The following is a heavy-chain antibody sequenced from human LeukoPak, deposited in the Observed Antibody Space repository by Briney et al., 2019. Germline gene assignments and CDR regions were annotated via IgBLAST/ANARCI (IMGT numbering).Heavy chain of an antibody. Sequence: SETLSLTCTVSGDSISSSNCYWGWIRQPPGKGLEWIGSIYFSGGTYYNASLKSRVTISVDTSKNQFSLKLSSVTAADTAVYYCARQTGSGLFSLPGGQGTLVTVSS. CDR2: IYFSGGT. CDR3: ARQTGSGLFSLP. D-gene: IGHD3-10*01. V-gene: IGHV4-39*01. CDR1: GDSISSSNCY. J-gene: IGHJ4*02.